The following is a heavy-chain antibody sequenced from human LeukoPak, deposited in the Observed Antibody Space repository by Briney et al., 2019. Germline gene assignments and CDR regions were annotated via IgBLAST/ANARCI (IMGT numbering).Heavy chain of an antibody. CDR2: ISGSGGST. CDR3: AKDLFSSWTFDY. J-gene: IGHJ4*02. D-gene: IGHD6-13*01. V-gene: IGHV3-23*01. Sequence: GGSLRLSCAASGFTFSSYAMSWVRQAPGEGLEWVSAISGSGGSTYYADSVKGRFTISRDNSKNTLYLQMNSLRAEDTAVYYCAKDLFSSWTFDYWGQGTLVTVSS. CDR1: GFTFSSYA.